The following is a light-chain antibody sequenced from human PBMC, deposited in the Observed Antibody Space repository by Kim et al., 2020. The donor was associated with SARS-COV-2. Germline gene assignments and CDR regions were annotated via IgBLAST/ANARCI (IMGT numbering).Light chain of an antibody. Sequence: ENVLTQSPGTLSLSPGERATLSCRASQTVISRYLVWYQQKPGQPPRVLIYDASSRAAGIPDRFSGSVSGTDFTLTISRLEPEDSAVYYCQQYGTSPVTFGGRTKVDIK. CDR1: QTVISRY. J-gene: IGKJ4*01. CDR3: QQYGTSPVT. V-gene: IGKV3-20*01. CDR2: DAS.